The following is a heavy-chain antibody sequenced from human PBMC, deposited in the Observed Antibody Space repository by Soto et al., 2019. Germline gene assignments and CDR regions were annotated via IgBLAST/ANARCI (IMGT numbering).Heavy chain of an antibody. CDR3: ARDQLYYNDISGRPLNAFDV. Sequence: PGGSLRLSCAASGFTFRNYGMNWVRQAPGKGLEWVSYIGIGSSTKYYADSVKGRFTNSRDNAKNSLYLQMNSLRAEDTVVYYCARDQLYYNDISGRPLNAFDVWGQGTMVTVSS. D-gene: IGHD3-22*01. J-gene: IGHJ3*01. V-gene: IGHV3-48*01. CDR1: GFTFRNYG. CDR2: IGIGSSTK.